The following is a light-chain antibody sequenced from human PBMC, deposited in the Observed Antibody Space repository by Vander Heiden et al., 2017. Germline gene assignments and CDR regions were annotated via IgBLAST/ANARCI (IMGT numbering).Light chain of an antibody. Sequence: EIVMTQSPATLSVSPGERVTLSCGASQNVRSNLAWYQQKPGQAPRLLIYATSTRATGIPGRFSGSGYGTEFTLTISSRQSEDFAVYYCQQYNIWPPYTFGQGTKLEIK. CDR3: QQYNIWPPYT. J-gene: IGKJ2*01. CDR2: ATS. V-gene: IGKV3-15*01. CDR1: QNVRSN.